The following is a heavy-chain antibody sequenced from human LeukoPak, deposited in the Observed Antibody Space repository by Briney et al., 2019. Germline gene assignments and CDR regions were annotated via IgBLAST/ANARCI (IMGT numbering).Heavy chain of an antibody. CDR1: GFTFSSYA. CDR2: ISYDGSNK. CDR3: ARDRIAGFGELSRSDY. J-gene: IGHJ4*02. Sequence: GGSLRLSCAASGFTFSSYAMHWVRQAPGKGLEWVAVISYDGSNKYYADSVKGRFTISRDNSKNTLYLQMNSLRAEDTAVYYCARDRIAGFGELSRSDYWGQGTLVTVSS. D-gene: IGHD3-10*01. V-gene: IGHV3-30*04.